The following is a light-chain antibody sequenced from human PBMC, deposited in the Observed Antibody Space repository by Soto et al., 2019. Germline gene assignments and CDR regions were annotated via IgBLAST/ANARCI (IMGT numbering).Light chain of an antibody. CDR2: AAS. CDR1: QSVSSYY. Sequence: EIVLTQSPATLSLSPGERATLSCRASQSVSSYYLAWYQQKPGQAPRLLIYAASSRATGIPDRFSGGGSGTDFTLTISRLEPEDFAVYYCQQCGSSPWTFGQGTKV. CDR3: QQCGSSPWT. J-gene: IGKJ1*01. V-gene: IGKV3-20*01.